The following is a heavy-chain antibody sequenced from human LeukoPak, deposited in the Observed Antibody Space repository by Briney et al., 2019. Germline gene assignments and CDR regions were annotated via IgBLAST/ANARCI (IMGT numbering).Heavy chain of an antibody. CDR3: ARTLRVQYFDY. CDR2: INHSGST. J-gene: IGHJ4*02. D-gene: IGHD3-16*01. Sequence: SETLSLTCAVYGGSFSRYYWSWIRQPPGKGLEWIGEINHSGSTNYNPSLKSRVTISVDTSKNQFSLKLSSVTAADTAVYYCARTLRVQYFDYWGQGTLVTVSS. V-gene: IGHV4-34*01. CDR1: GGSFSRYY.